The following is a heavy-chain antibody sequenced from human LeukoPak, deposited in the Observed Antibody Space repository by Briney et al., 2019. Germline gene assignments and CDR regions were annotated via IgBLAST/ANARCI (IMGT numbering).Heavy chain of an antibody. CDR1: GFTFSSYA. Sequence: GGSLRLSCAASGFTFSSYAMHWVRQAPGKGLEWVAVISYDGSNKYYADSVKGRFTISRDNSKNTLYLQMNSLRAEDTAVYYCARDSPYYDYVWGSYRWVKLDYWGQGTLVTVSS. D-gene: IGHD3-16*02. CDR2: ISYDGSNK. J-gene: IGHJ4*02. V-gene: IGHV3-30*04. CDR3: ARDSPYYDYVWGSYRWVKLDY.